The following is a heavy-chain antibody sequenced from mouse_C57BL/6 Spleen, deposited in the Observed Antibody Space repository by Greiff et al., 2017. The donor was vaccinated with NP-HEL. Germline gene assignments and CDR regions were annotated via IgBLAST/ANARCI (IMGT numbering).Heavy chain of an antibody. V-gene: IGHV5-6*01. CDR2: ISSGGSYT. CDR1: GFTFSSYG. Sequence: EVKLMESGGDLVKPGGSLKLSCAASGFTFSSYGMSWVRQTPDKRLEWVATISSGGSYTYYPDSVKGRFTISRDNAKNTLYLQMSSLKSEDTAMYYCARQDGNHLYAMDYWGQGTSVTVSS. D-gene: IGHD2-1*01. CDR3: ARQDGNHLYAMDY. J-gene: IGHJ4*01.